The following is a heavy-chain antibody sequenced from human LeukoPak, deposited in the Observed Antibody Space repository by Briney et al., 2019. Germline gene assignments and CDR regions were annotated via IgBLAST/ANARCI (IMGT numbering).Heavy chain of an antibody. J-gene: IGHJ4*02. V-gene: IGHV4-59*08. CDR1: GGSISSYY. Sequence: PSETLSLTCTVSGGSISSYYWSWIRQPPGKGLEWIGYIYYSGSTYYNPSLKSRVTISVDTSKNQFSLKLSSVTAADTAVYYCARLPPRTTYYYGSGSYFDYWGQGTLVTVSS. CDR2: IYYSGST. D-gene: IGHD3-10*01. CDR3: ARLPPRTTYYYGSGSYFDY.